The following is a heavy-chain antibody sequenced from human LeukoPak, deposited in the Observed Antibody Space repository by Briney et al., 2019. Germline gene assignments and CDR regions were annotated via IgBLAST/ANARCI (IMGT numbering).Heavy chain of an antibody. Sequence: SETLSLTCTVSGGSISSYYWSWIRQPPGKGLEWIGYIYYSGGTNYNPFLKSRVTISVDTSKNQFSLKLSSVTAADTAVYYCARWVDYYDSSGYYYSNWFDPWGQGTLVTVSS. CDR2: IYYSGGT. CDR1: GGSISSYY. D-gene: IGHD3-22*01. J-gene: IGHJ5*02. V-gene: IGHV4-59*01. CDR3: ARWVDYYDSSGYYYSNWFDP.